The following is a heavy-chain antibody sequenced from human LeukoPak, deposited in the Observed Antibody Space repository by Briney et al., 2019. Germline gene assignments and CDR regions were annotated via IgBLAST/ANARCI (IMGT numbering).Heavy chain of an antibody. CDR2: IYTSGST. CDR3: ARSVVGYDNFDY. CDR1: GGSISSGSYY. Sequence: PSQTLSLTCTVSGGSISSGSYYWSWIRQPAGKGLEWIGRIYTSGSTNYNPSLKSRVTISVDTSKNQFSLKLSSVTAADTAVYYCARSVVGYDNFDYWGQGTLVTVSS. V-gene: IGHV4-61*02. J-gene: IGHJ4*02. D-gene: IGHD5-18*01.